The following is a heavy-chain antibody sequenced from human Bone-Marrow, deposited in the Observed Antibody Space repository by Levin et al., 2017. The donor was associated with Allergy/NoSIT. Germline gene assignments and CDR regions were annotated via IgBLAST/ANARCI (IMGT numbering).Heavy chain of an antibody. CDR1: GFPLSSYA. CDR2: ISYGGDNK. J-gene: IGHJ6*04. V-gene: IGHV3-30-3*01. Sequence: GGSLRLSCAASGFPLSSYAMHWVRQAPGKGLEWVSIISYGGDNKFYADSVKGRFTISRDNSKNTLYLQMNILKPEDTAVYYCVREGFCSPGNCDYYYSMDVWGKGTTVSVSS. D-gene: IGHD2-15*01. CDR3: VREGFCSPGNCDYYYSMDV.